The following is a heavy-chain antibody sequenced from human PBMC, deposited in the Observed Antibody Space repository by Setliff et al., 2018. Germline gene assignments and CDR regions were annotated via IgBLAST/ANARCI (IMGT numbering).Heavy chain of an antibody. CDR3: AKDRVPDGYWDFDY. CDR1: GFIFRDYT. V-gene: IGHV3-23*01. J-gene: IGHJ4*02. CDR2: MYGVGAT. D-gene: IGHD4-17*01. Sequence: PGESLKISCAASGFIFRDYTMVWVRQAPGKGLECVSGMYGVGATFYADSVKGRFTISRDISENTLYLQMNSLRPEDTAVYYCAKDRVPDGYWDFDYWGQGILVTVSS.